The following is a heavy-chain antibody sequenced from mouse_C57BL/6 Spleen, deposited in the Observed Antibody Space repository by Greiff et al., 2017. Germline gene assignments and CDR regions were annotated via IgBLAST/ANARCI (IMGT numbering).Heavy chain of an antibody. J-gene: IGHJ2*01. V-gene: IGHV1-50*01. D-gene: IGHD2-10*01. CDR2: IDPSVSYT. Sequence: QVQLQQPGAELVKPGASVKLSCKASGYTFTSYWMQWVKQRPGQGLEWIGEIDPSVSYTNYNQKFKGKATLTVDISSSTAYMQLSSLTSEDSAVYYCARQEGLLSIRPLDYWGQGTTLTVSS. CDR1: GYTFTSYW. CDR3: ARQEGLLSIRPLDY.